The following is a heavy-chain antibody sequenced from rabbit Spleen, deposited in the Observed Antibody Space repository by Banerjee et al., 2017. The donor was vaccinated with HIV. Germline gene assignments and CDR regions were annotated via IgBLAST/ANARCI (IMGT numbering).Heavy chain of an antibody. CDR2: INAVTGKA. Sequence: QEQLVESGGGLVRPEGSLKLSCTASGFSFSNKAVMCWVRQAPGKGLQWIACINAVTGKAVYANWAKGRSTFSKSSSTTVTLQMTSLTVADTATYFCASSDSIGVYNDGLDLWGPGTLITVS. CDR3: ASSDSIGVYNDGLDL. V-gene: IGHV1S45*01. D-gene: IGHD6-1*01. CDR1: GFSFSNKAV. J-gene: IGHJ4*01.